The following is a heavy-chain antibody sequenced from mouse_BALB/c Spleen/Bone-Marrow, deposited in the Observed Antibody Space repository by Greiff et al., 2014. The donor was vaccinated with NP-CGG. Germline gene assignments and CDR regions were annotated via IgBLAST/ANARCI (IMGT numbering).Heavy chain of an antibody. J-gene: IGHJ3*01. CDR3: TRWDGNYGWFAY. CDR1: GYTFTDYE. D-gene: IGHD2-1*01. V-gene: IGHV1-15*01. CDR2: IDPETGGT. Sequence: VQLVESGAELVRPGASVTLSCKASGYTFTDYEMHWVKQTPVHGLEWIGAIDPETGGTAYNQKFKGKATLTADKSSSTAYMELRSLTSEDSAVYYCTRWDGNYGWFAYWGQGTLVTVS.